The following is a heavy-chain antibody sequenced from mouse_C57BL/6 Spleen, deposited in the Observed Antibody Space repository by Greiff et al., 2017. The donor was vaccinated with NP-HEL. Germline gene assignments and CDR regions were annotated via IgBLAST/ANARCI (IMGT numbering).Heavy chain of an antibody. CDR1: GYTFTSYG. D-gene: IGHD2-5*01. V-gene: IGHV1-81*01. J-gene: IGHJ2*01. CDR2: IYPRSGNT. Sequence: VQLQQSGAELARPGASVKLSCKASGYTFTSYGISWVKQRTGQGLEWIGEIYPRSGNTYYNEKFKGKATLTADKSSSTAYMEIRSLTSEDSAVYFCARCPAYYSNYFDYWGQGTTLTVSS. CDR3: ARCPAYYSNYFDY.